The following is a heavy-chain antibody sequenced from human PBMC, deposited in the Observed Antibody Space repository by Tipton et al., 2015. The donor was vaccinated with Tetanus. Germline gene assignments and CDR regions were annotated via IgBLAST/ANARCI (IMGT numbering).Heavy chain of an antibody. CDR1: GYNFVNFG. J-gene: IGHJ3*02. D-gene: IGHD1-1*01. CDR2: ISAYNGKT. Sequence: QLVQSGAEVEKPGASVKVSCKASGYNFVNFGISWVRQAPGQGLEWMGWISAYNGKTKYAQRLQGRVTMTTDRSASTAYMDLRRLRSDDTAVYYCATVGAGLRRREGPLDSWGQGTMVTVSS. CDR3: ATVGAGLRRREGPLDS. V-gene: IGHV1-18*01.